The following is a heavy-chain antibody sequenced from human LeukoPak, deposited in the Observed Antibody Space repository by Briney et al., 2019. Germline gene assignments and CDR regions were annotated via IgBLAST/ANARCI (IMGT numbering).Heavy chain of an antibody. CDR3: AREAGEY. CDR1: GYTFTGYY. J-gene: IGHJ4*02. CDR2: ISPNSGGA. V-gene: IGHV1-2*06. Sequence: GASVKVSCNTSGYTFTGYYIHWVRQAPGQRLEWMGRISPNSGGANYAQKFQGRVTMTRDTSISTVYMELSRLRSDDTAVYYCAREAGEYWGQGTLVTVSS.